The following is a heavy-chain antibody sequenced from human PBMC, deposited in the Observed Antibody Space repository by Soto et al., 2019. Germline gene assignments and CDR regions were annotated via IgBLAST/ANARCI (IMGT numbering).Heavy chain of an antibody. CDR2: IYYSGSA. D-gene: IGHD5-18*01. CDR1: GGSVSSNSYY. CDR3: AKGGYTFAYE. V-gene: IGHV4-61*01. Sequence: ASETLSLTCTVSGGSVSSNSYYWTWIRQPPGKGLEWIAYIYYSGSANHNPSLKSRVTISIDTSKNQFSLKLSSVTAADTAVYYCAKGGYTFAYEWGQGALVTVSS. J-gene: IGHJ4*02.